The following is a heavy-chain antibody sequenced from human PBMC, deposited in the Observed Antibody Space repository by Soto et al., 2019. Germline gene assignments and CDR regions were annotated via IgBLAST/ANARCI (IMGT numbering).Heavy chain of an antibody. CDR3: VRDRGSYFDY. V-gene: IGHV4-59*11. CDR2: IYYRGST. J-gene: IGHJ4*02. D-gene: IGHD3-16*01. CDR1: GGSNSSHY. Sequence: QVQLQESGPGLVKPSETLSLTCTVSGGSNSSHYWSWIRQPPGKGLEWIGSIYYRGSTNYNPSLKSRVTISVDTSKNQFSLKLSSVTAADTAVYYCVRDRGSYFDYWGQGTLVTVSS.